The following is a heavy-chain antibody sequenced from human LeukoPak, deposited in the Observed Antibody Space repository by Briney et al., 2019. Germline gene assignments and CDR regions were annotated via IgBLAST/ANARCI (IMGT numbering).Heavy chain of an antibody. J-gene: IGHJ4*02. V-gene: IGHV3-23*01. CDR3: AKDRPNYYESNGDYYRRNGDY. Sequence: PGGSLRLSCAASGFTFSIYAMSWVRQAPGKGLEWVSSISGSGGSTYYTDPVKGRFTISRDNSKNTLYLRMNSLRAEDTAVYYCAKDRPNYYESNGDYYRRNGDYWGQGTLVTVSS. CDR1: GFTFSIYA. CDR2: ISGSGGST. D-gene: IGHD3-22*01.